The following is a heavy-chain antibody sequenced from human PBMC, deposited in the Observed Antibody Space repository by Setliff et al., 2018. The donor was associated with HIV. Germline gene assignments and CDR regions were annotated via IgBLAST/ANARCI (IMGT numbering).Heavy chain of an antibody. J-gene: IGHJ4*02. CDR3: AKGLRDYTIDFYLVGFDS. V-gene: IGHV4-4*07. Sequence: PSETLSLTCTVSGASISSYYWSWIRQPAGKGLEWIGRIYVSGHTDYNPSLKSQVTMSLDTSKNQLSLKLSSVTAADTAVYYCAKGLRDYTIDFYLVGFDSWGQGTPVTVSS. D-gene: IGHD3-16*01. CDR2: IYVSGHT. CDR1: GASISSYY.